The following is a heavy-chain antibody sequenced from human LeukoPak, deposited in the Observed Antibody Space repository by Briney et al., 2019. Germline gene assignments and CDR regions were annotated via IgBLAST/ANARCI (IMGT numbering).Heavy chain of an antibody. CDR2: IKQDGSEK. CDR1: GFTFSSYW. Sequence: PGGSLRLSCAASGFTFSSYWMSWVRQAPGKGLEWVANIKQDGSEKYYVDSVKGRFTISRDNAKNSLYLQMNSLRAEDTAVYYCARDLFSRYCSSTSCYDYYYYYMDVWGKGTTVTISS. V-gene: IGHV3-7*01. CDR3: ARDLFSRYCSSTSCYDYYYYYMDV. D-gene: IGHD2-2*01. J-gene: IGHJ6*03.